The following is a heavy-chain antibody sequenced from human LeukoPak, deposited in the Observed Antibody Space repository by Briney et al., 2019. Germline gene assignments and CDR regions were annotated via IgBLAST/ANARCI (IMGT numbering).Heavy chain of an antibody. J-gene: IGHJ6*03. Sequence: SETLSLTCAVSGYSFSSGYYWGWIRQPPGKGLEWIGSIYHSGSTYYNPSLKSRVTISVDTSKNQFSLKLSSVTAADTAVYYCARNRTGTTDYYYYMDVWGKGTTVTVSS. V-gene: IGHV4-38-2*01. CDR1: GYSFSSGYY. D-gene: IGHD1-1*01. CDR3: ARNRTGTTDYYYYMDV. CDR2: IYHSGST.